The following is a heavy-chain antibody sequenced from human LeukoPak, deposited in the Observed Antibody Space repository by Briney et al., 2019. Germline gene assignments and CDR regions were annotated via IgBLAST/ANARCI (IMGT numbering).Heavy chain of an antibody. CDR3: AHRLSNGDYFHYYFDY. CDR1: GFSLSTSGVG. J-gene: IGHJ4*02. V-gene: IGHV2-5*02. CDR2: IYWDDDK. Sequence: SGPTLVKPTQTLTLTCTFSGFSLSTSGVGVGWIRHPPGKALEWLALIYWDDDKRYSSSLKSRLTITKDTSKNQVVLTMTNMDPVDTATYYCAHRLSNGDYFHYYFDYWGQGTLVTVSS. D-gene: IGHD4-17*01.